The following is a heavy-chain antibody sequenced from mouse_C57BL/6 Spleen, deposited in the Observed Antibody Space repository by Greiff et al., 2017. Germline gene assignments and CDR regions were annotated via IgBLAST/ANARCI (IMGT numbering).Heavy chain of an antibody. D-gene: IGHD1-3*01. J-gene: IGHJ4*01. Sequence: VQLKQPGPELVKPGASVKMSCKASGYTFTDYNMHWVKQSHGKSLEWIGYINPTNGGTSYNQKFKGKATLTVNKSSSTAYMELRSLTSEDSAVYYCARGGKLISIAMDYWGQGTSVTVSS. CDR1: GYTFTDYN. CDR2: INPTNGGT. V-gene: IGHV1-22*01. CDR3: ARGGKLISIAMDY.